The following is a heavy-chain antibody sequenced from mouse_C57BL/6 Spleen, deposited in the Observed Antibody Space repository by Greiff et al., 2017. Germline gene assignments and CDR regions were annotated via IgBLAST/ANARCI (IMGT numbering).Heavy chain of an antibody. V-gene: IGHV1-55*01. J-gene: IGHJ3*01. Sequence: QVQLQQSGAELVKPGASVKMSCKASGYTFTSYWITWVKQRPGQGLEWIGDIYPGSGSTNYTEKFKSKATLTVDTSSSTAYMQLISLTSEDSAVEYGASHDYGSSTAGFAYWGQGTLVTVSA. CDR1: GYTFTSYW. D-gene: IGHD1-1*01. CDR2: IYPGSGST. CDR3: ASHDYGSSTAGFAY.